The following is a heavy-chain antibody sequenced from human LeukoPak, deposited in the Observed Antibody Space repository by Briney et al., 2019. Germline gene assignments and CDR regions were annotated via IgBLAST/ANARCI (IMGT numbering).Heavy chain of an antibody. CDR3: AKDRAGTPWAD. Sequence: PGGSLRLSCAASGFTFGIFSMTWVRQAPGKRLEGVSTVNPSGDSTYYANSVKGRFTISRDNSRDTIFLQMDSLRAGDTAIYYCAKDRAGTPWADWGQGTLVTVSS. CDR1: GFTFGIFS. CDR2: VNPSGDST. J-gene: IGHJ4*02. D-gene: IGHD1-1*01. V-gene: IGHV3-23*01.